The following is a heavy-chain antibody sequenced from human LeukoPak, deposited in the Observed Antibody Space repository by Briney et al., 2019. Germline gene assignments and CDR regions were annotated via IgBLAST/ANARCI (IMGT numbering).Heavy chain of an antibody. Sequence: GGSLRLSCAASGFTFSNYAMNWVRQAPGKGLEWVSTIGGSGGGIYYADSVKGRFTISRDNAKNSLYLQMNSLRAEDTAVYYCAREMATTELQLDWYFDLWGRGTLVTVSS. J-gene: IGHJ2*01. D-gene: IGHD5-24*01. CDR2: IGGSGGGI. V-gene: IGHV3-21*01. CDR1: GFTFSNYA. CDR3: AREMATTELQLDWYFDL.